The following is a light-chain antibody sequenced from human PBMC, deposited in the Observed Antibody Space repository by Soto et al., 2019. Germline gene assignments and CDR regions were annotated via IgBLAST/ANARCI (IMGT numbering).Light chain of an antibody. CDR1: QSVSSN. V-gene: IGKV3-15*01. CDR2: DAS. CDR3: QQYNNWPPT. Sequence: IVLTQSPATLSVSPGDTATLSCRANQSVSSNLAWYQQKPGQAPRPLIYDASTRAPGIPARFSGSGSGTELTLTISSLQSDDFAVYHCQQYNNWPPTFGHGTRLEIK. J-gene: IGKJ5*01.